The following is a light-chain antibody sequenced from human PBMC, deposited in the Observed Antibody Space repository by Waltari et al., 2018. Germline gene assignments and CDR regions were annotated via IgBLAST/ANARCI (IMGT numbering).Light chain of an antibody. CDR2: WAS. V-gene: IGKV4-1*01. Sequence: DIVMTQSPDSLAVSLGEHATLHCKYSQSLLSTHNNRNDLAWYQQRPGQPPKLLFYWASTRESGVPDRFSGSGSGTDFALTISSLQAEDVAVYYCQQYFDTPPSFGPGTKVEI. CDR3: QQYFDTPPS. CDR1: QSLLSTHNNRND. J-gene: IGKJ3*01.